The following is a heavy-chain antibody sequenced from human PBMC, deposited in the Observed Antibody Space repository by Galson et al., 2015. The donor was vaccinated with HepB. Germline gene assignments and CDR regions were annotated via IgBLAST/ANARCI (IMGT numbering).Heavy chain of an antibody. Sequence: SVKVSCKASGYTFTGYYMHWVRQAPGQGLEWMGWINPNSGGTNYAQKFQGRVTVTRDTSISTAYMELSRLRSDDTAVYYCARTVVVVAAIEGAEAFDIWGQGTMVTVSS. J-gene: IGHJ3*02. CDR3: ARTVVVVAAIEGAEAFDI. CDR1: GYTFTGYY. D-gene: IGHD2-15*01. V-gene: IGHV1-2*02. CDR2: INPNSGGT.